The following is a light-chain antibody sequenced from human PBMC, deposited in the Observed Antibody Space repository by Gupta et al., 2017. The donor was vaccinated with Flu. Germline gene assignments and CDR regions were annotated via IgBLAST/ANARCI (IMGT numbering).Light chain of an antibody. V-gene: IGKV2-30*01. CDR3: MQGTHWPLT. J-gene: IGKJ4*01. CDR1: QGVEYSDGNTY. Sequence: VTLGQPASSSCKSSQGVEYSDGNTYLNWFHQRPGQSPRRLIYKVSNRDSGVPDRFSGSGSGTDFTLNISKVEAEDVGVYYCMQGTHWPLTFGGGTKVEIK. CDR2: KVS.